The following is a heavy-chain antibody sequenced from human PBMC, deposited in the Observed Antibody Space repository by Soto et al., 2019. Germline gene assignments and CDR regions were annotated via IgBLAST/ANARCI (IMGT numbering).Heavy chain of an antibody. CDR1: GGSISSSNW. D-gene: IGHD3-22*01. J-gene: IGHJ3*02. CDR2: IYHSGST. Sequence: SDTLSLTCAVSGGSISSSNWWSWVRQPPGKGLEWIGEIYHSGSTNYNPSLKSRVTISVDTSKNQFSLKLSSETAADTAVYYCARESVVMRGDAFDIWGQGTMVTVS. V-gene: IGHV4-4*02. CDR3: ARESVVMRGDAFDI.